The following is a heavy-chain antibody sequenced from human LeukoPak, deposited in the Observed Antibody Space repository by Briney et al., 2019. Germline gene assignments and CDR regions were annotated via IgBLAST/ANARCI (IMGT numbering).Heavy chain of an antibody. D-gene: IGHD3-22*01. Sequence: GGSLRLSCAASGFTVSSNYMSWVRQAPGKGLEWVSTISSGGGTYYVDSVQGRFTVSRDNSKNTLYIQMNSLRAEDTAVYYCARGTSDSRVTPTRYWGQGTLVTVSS. CDR3: ARGTSDSRVTPTRY. CDR1: GFTVSSNY. CDR2: ISSGGGT. J-gene: IGHJ4*02. V-gene: IGHV3-66*01.